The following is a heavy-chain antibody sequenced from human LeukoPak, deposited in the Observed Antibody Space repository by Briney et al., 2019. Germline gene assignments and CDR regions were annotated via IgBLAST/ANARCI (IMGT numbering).Heavy chain of an antibody. Sequence: PGGSLRLSCAASGFSISTFEMNWVRQAPGKGLEWVSYISDSGCAIQHADSVRGRFAISRDNAKNSLYLEMHSLRVEDTAVYYCATKVAGTFHFSYWGQGTLVTVSS. CDR3: ATKVAGTFHFSY. CDR2: ISDSGCAI. J-gene: IGHJ4*02. V-gene: IGHV3-48*03. D-gene: IGHD6-19*01. CDR1: GFSISTFE.